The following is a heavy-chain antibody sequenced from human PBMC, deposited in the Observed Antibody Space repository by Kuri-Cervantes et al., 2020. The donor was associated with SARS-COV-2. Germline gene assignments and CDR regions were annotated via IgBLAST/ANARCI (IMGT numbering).Heavy chain of an antibody. J-gene: IGHJ6*02. CDR1: GDSITDHY. D-gene: IGHD2-15*01. V-gene: IGHV4-4*07. Sequence: GSLRLSCTVSGDSITDHYWSWIRQPAGKGLEWMGHVQTSGSTNYNPSLESRLTISIDTSKNQFSLKLSSVTAADTALYFCARDNAVVAAAGNYSYYAMDVWGQGTTVTVSS. CDR2: VQTSGST. CDR3: ARDNAVVAAAGNYSYYAMDV.